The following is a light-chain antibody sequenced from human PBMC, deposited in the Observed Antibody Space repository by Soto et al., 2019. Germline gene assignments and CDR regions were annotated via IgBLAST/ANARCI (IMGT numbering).Light chain of an antibody. CDR2: AAS. Sequence: ILLTESPGTLPFSVGESATLSCRASQSVSSYYLAWYQQKPGQAPRLLIYAASSRATGIPDRFSGGGSGTDFTLTISRLEPEDFAVYYCQQCGSSPWTFGQGTKVDI. J-gene: IGKJ1*01. CDR3: QQCGSSPWT. CDR1: QSVSSYY. V-gene: IGKV3-20*01.